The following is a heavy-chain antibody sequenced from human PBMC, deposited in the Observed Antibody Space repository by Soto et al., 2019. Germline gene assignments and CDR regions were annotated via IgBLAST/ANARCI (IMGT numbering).Heavy chain of an antibody. D-gene: IGHD3-9*01. CDR3: ARDHDILDSPPRSPHFYYAMDV. Sequence: PSETLSLTCTVSDGSVSSSSYSWSWIRQPPGKGLEWIGHIHHSGSTKYNPSLESRVTISADTSKNQLSLRLKSVTAADTAVNYCARDHDILDSPPRSPHFYYAMDVWGQGTKVTVSS. CDR1: DGSVSSSSYS. J-gene: IGHJ6*02. CDR2: IHHSGST. V-gene: IGHV4-61*01.